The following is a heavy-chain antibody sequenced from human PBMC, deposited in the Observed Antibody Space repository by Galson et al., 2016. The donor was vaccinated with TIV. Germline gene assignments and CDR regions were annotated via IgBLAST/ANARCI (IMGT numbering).Heavy chain of an antibody. J-gene: IGHJ6*02. Sequence: SLRLSCAASGFSFSIYNMNWVRQAPGKGLEWISYISTTSTLIYYADSVKGRFSISRDNSKNTRYLQMNSLRAEDTAFYYCARERRYCGNECYLRYYFGMDVWGRGTTVTVSS. CDR3: ARERRYCGNECYLRYYFGMDV. D-gene: IGHD2-21*01. CDR1: GFSFSIYN. V-gene: IGHV3-48*01. CDR2: ISTTSTLI.